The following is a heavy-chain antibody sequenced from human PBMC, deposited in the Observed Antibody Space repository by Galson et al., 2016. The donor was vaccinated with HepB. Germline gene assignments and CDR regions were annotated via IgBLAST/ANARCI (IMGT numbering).Heavy chain of an antibody. J-gene: IGHJ6*02. CDR2: IYAGDSNT. D-gene: IGHD3-3*01. V-gene: IGHV5-51*01. CDR1: EYIFTNYW. Sequence: QSGAEVKKPGESLKISCKGSEYIFTNYWIGWVRQMPGKGLEWMGVIYAGDSNTRYSPSFQGQVTISADKSISTPYLQWSSLKASDTAMYYCSRHYYDFWSGLGRPAYYDGMDVWGQGTKVTVSS. CDR3: SRHYYDFWSGLGRPAYYDGMDV.